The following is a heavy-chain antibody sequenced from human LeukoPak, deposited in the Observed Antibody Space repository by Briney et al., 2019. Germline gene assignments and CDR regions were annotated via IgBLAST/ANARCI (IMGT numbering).Heavy chain of an antibody. D-gene: IGHD6-13*01. CDR1: GYTFTSYG. Sequence: ASVTVSCKASGYTFTSYGISWVRQAPGQGLEWMGWINAYNGNTNYAQKLQGRVTMTTDTSTSTAYMELRSLRSDDTAVYYCAREMIAAAGNVDYFDYWGQGTLVTVSS. CDR2: INAYNGNT. CDR3: AREMIAAAGNVDYFDY. J-gene: IGHJ4*02. V-gene: IGHV1-18*01.